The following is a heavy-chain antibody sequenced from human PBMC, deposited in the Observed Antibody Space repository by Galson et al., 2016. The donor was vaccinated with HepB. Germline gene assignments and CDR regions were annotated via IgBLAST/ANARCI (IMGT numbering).Heavy chain of an antibody. CDR3: ARTSGWHWFDP. J-gene: IGHJ5*02. D-gene: IGHD6-25*01. CDR1: GDSITSSYW. CDR2: ISRTGST. V-gene: IGHV4-4*02. Sequence: SETLSLTCDVSGDSITSSYWWSWVRQAPGRGLEWIGEISRTGSTNHNPSLQSRVTLSVDTSKNQVSLNLRSVTAADTAVYYCARTSGWHWFDPWGQGTLVTVSS.